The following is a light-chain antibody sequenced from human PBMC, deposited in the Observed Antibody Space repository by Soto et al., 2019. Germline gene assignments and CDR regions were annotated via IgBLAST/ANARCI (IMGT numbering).Light chain of an antibody. V-gene: IGKV3-15*01. CDR1: QSVGNN. CDR3: QQHNNWPPLWT. Sequence: EIVMTQSPATVSVSPGERATLYCRASQSVGNNLAWYQQKPGQAPRLLIYGASTRATGVPATFSGSGSGTEFTLTISSLQSEDFAVYYCQQHNNWPPLWTFGQGTKVDIK. J-gene: IGKJ1*01. CDR2: GAS.